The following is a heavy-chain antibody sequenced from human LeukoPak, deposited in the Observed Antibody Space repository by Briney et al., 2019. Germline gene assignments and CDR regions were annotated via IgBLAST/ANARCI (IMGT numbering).Heavy chain of an antibody. CDR1: GFTFSSYW. V-gene: IGHV3-7*04. CDR3: ARGEYYYDGGY. J-gene: IGHJ4*02. Sequence: GGSLRLSCGASGFTFSSYWMSWVRQAPGEGLEWVANIKQDGSEKYYVDSVKGRFTISRDNAKNSLFLQMNSLRAEETAVYYCARGEYYYDGGYWGQGTLVTVSS. D-gene: IGHD3-22*01. CDR2: IKQDGSEK.